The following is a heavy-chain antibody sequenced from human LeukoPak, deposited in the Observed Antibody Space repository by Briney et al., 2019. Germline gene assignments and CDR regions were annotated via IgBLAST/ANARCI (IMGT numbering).Heavy chain of an antibody. CDR1: GFTFSSCG. CDR3: ATETIGRHYDY. V-gene: IGHV3-21*01. Sequence: GGSLRLSCAASGFTFSSCGFNWVRQAPGRGLEWVSSIGPTGTDRYYADSVRGRFTISRDNAKNSMYLQMDSLRDEDTAVYYCATETIGRHYDYWGQGTLLTVSS. J-gene: IGHJ4*02. CDR2: IGPTGTDR. D-gene: IGHD1-14*01.